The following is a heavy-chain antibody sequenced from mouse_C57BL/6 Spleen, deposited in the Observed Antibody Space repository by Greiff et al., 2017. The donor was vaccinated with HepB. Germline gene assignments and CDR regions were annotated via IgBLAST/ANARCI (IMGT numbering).Heavy chain of an antibody. V-gene: IGHV1-55*01. CDR1: GYTFTSYW. J-gene: IGHJ4*01. CDR2: IDPGSGST. D-gene: IGHD2-4*01. Sequence: VQLQQPGAELVKPGASVKMSCKASGYTFTSYWITWVKQRPGQGLEWIGDIDPGSGSTNYNEKFKSKATLTVDTSSSTAYMQLSSLTSEDSAVYYCARVDYDVAMDYWGQVTSVTVSS. CDR3: ARVDYDVAMDY.